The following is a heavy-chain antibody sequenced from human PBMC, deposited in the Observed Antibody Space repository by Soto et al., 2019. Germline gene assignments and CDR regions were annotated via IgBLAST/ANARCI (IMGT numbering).Heavy chain of an antibody. J-gene: IGHJ6*02. D-gene: IGHD2-2*01. CDR1: GFTFSDYY. Sequence: GGSLRLSCAASGFTFSDYYMSWIRQAPGKGLEWVSYISSSSSYTNYADSVKGRFTISRDNAKNSPYLQMNSLRAEDTAVYYCATDNRRDCSSTSCPRMDVWGQGTTVTVSS. CDR3: ATDNRRDCSSTSCPRMDV. CDR2: ISSSSSYT. V-gene: IGHV3-11*06.